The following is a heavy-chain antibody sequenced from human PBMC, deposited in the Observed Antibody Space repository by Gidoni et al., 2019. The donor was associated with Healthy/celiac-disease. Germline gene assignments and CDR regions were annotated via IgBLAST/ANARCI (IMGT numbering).Heavy chain of an antibody. V-gene: IGHV1-18*01. D-gene: IGHD3-3*01. CDR2: ISAYNGNT. J-gene: IGHJ5*02. Sequence: QVQLVQSGADVKKPGASGKVSCKASGYTLISCGISWVRQAPGQGLERMGWISAYNGNTNYAQKLQGRVTMTTDTSTSTAYMELRSLRSDDTAVYYCARVGLTLEWLLGWFDPWGQGTLVTVSS. CDR3: ARVGLTLEWLLGWFDP. CDR1: GYTLISCG.